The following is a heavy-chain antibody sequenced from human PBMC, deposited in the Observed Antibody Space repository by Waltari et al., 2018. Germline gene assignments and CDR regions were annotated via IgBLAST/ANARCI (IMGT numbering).Heavy chain of an antibody. J-gene: IGHJ4*02. CDR1: GYTFTSYY. D-gene: IGHD6-13*01. V-gene: IGHV1-46*01. Sequence: QVQLVQSGAEVKKPGASVKVSCKASGYTFTSYYMHWVRQAPGQGLEWMGIINPSSGSTSDAHKFQGRVTMTTDTSTRTVYMELSSLRSEDTAVYYCARAPLVAAAGTHFAYWGQGTLVTVSS. CDR2: INPSSGST. CDR3: ARAPLVAAAGTHFAY.